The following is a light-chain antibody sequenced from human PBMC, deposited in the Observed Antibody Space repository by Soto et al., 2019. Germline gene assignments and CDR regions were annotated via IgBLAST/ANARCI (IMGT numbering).Light chain of an antibody. CDR1: QSVNRNY. CDR2: GAS. V-gene: IGKV3D-20*02. Sequence: EIVLTQSPGTLSLSPGERATLSCRASQSVNRNYIAWYQQKPGQAPRLLFYGASSRVTGIPQRLSGSGSGTDFTLTVSSLEPEDFAVYYCQQRSNWPLTFGGGTKVDIK. J-gene: IGKJ4*01. CDR3: QQRSNWPLT.